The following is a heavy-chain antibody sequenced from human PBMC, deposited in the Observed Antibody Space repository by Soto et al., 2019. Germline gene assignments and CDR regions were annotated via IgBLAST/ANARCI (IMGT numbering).Heavy chain of an antibody. CDR3: ARGVYQLQQGLARNTPNKNWFDS. J-gene: IGHJ5*01. CDR1: GGSFSGYY. D-gene: IGHD2-2*01. CDR2: INHSGST. Sequence: PSETLSLTCAVYGGSFSGYYWSWIRQPPGKGLEWIGEINHSGSTNYNPSLKSRVTISVDTSENQFSLKLSSVTAADTAVYYCARGVYQLQQGLARNTPNKNWFDSWGQGTPVTVYS. V-gene: IGHV4-34*01.